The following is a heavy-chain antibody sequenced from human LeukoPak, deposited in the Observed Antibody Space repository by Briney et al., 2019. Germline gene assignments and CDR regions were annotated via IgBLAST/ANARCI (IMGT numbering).Heavy chain of an antibody. CDR2: IYNSGST. D-gene: IGHD6-13*01. CDR3: ARLWHSSSWYDGFDY. J-gene: IGHJ4*02. Sequence: SETLSLTCTVSGGFISSYYWTWIRQPPGKGLEWIGYIYNSGSTNYNPSLKSRVTISVDASKNQFSLRLNSVTAADTAVYYCARLWHSSSWYDGFDYWGQGTLVTVSS. V-gene: IGHV4-59*01. CDR1: GGFISSYY.